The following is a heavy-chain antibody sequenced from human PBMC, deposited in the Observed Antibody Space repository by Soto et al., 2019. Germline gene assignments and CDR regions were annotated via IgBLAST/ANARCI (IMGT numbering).Heavy chain of an antibody. J-gene: IGHJ4*02. V-gene: IGHV3-53*01. CDR1: GFTVSNNY. CDR2: IYSGGYT. Sequence: EVQLVESGGGLIQPGGSLRLSCAVSGFTVSNNYMSWVRQAPGKGLEGVSVIYSGGYTAYGDSVKGRFTISRDNSKNTIFSKRKTQGPADPAVFHCAAHPGGGGYWGQGTLVTVSS. CDR3: AAHPGGGGY. D-gene: IGHD3-10*01.